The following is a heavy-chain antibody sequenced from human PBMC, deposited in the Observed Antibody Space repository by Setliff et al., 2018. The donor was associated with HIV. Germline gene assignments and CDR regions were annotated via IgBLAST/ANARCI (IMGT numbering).Heavy chain of an antibody. CDR2: IIHILGIR. V-gene: IGHV1-69*10. CDR3: ARDKTGDLWYFDS. Sequence: GASVKVSCKASGYTFTSYGISWVRQAPGQGLEWMGGIIHILGIRNYAQKFQGRVIITTDEPTGTAYMELRSLRSDDTAVYYCARDKTGDLWYFDSWGQGTLVTVSS. D-gene: IGHD7-27*01. J-gene: IGHJ4*02. CDR1: GYTFTSYG.